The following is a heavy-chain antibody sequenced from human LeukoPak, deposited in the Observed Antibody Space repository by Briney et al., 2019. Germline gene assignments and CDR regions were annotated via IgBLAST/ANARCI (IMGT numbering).Heavy chain of an antibody. CDR2: ISGSGGST. CDR3: AKDRTGAVVPAGGFDY. J-gene: IGHJ4*02. D-gene: IGHD2-2*01. CDR1: GFTFDDYA. V-gene: IGHV3-23*01. Sequence: GRSLRLSCAASGFTFDDYAMHWVRQAPGKGLEWVSAISGSGGSTYYADSVKGRFTISRDNSKNTLYLQMNSLRAEDTAVYYCAKDRTGAVVPAGGFDYWGQGTLVTVSS.